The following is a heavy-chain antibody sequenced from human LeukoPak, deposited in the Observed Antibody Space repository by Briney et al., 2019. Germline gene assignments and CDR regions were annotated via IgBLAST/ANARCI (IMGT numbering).Heavy chain of an antibody. V-gene: IGHV3-23*01. CDR1: GFTFSSYA. D-gene: IGHD1-26*01. J-gene: IGHJ6*03. CDR3: ARDPYSGSYGDSYYYYMDV. Sequence: GGSLRLSCAASGFTFSSYAMSWVRQAPGKGLEWVSAISGSGGSTYYADPVKGRFTISRDNSKNTLYLQMNSLRVEDTAVYYCARDPYSGSYGDSYYYYMDVWGKGTTVTISS. CDR2: ISGSGGST.